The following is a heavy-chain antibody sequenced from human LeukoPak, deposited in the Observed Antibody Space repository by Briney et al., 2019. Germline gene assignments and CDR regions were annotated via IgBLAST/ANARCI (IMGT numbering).Heavy chain of an antibody. CDR2: LYNGGST. J-gene: IGHJ4*02. CDR1: GGSISGYY. V-gene: IGHV4-59*01. Sequence: SETLSLTCTVSGGSISGYYRSWIRQPPGKGLEWIGYLYNGGSTNYNPSLTSRVTISVDTSKNQFSLKLSSVTAADTAVYYCARGGSGVAFDYWGQGTLVTVSS. CDR3: ARGGSGVAFDY. D-gene: IGHD7-27*01.